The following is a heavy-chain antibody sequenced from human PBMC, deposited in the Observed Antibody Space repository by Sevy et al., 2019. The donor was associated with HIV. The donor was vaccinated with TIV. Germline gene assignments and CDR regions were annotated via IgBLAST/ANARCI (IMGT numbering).Heavy chain of an antibody. CDR1: GLSFSNAW. CDR2: IRREPGGGKT. V-gene: IGHV3-15*01. D-gene: IGHD3-22*01. Sequence: GGSLRLSCAASGLSFSNAWMAWVRQAPGKGLEWVGRIRREPGGGKTDFAAFAKGKFTISRDDPKNKLYLQMNSLKTEETAVYYCAIDHRRDGMIVVPFEKWGLGTLVTVSS. CDR3: AIDHRRDGMIVVPFEK. J-gene: IGHJ4*02.